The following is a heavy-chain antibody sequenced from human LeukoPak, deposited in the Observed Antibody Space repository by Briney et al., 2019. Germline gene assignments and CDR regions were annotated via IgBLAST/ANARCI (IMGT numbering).Heavy chain of an antibody. D-gene: IGHD3-22*01. V-gene: IGHV1-69*06. CDR2: IIPIFGTA. J-gene: IGHJ6*03. Sequence: ASVKVSCKASGYTFTSYDINWVRQATGQGLEWMGGIIPIFGTANYAQKFQGRVTITADKSTSTAYMELSSLRSKDTAVYYCARAGYDRYYYYMDVWGKGTTVTVSS. CDR3: ARAGYDRYYYYMDV. CDR1: GYTFTSYD.